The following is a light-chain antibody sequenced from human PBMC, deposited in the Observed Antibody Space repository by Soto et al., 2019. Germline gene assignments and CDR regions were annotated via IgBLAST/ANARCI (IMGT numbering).Light chain of an antibody. J-gene: IGLJ1*01. CDR3: ISYTSSSTLYV. CDR1: SSDVGGYNY. Sequence: QSALTQPASVSGSPGQSITISCTGTSSDVGGYNYVSWYQQHPGKAPKLMIYDVSNRPSGVSNRFSGSKSGNTASLTISGLQAEDEADYYCISYTSSSTLYVFGTGIKLTVL. V-gene: IGLV2-14*01. CDR2: DVS.